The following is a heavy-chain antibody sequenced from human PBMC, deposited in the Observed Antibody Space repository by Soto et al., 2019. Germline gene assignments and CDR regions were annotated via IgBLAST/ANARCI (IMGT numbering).Heavy chain of an antibody. J-gene: IGHJ4*02. CDR1: GGSFSGYY. CDR2: INHSGST. Sequence: PSETLSLTCAVYGGSFSGYYWSWIRQPPGKGLEWIGEINHSGSTNYNPSLKSRVTISVDTSKNQFSLKLSSVTAADTAVYYCARGGGYCSSTSCYPDFDYWGQGTMVTVS. CDR3: ARGGGYCSSTSCYPDFDY. V-gene: IGHV4-34*01. D-gene: IGHD2-2*01.